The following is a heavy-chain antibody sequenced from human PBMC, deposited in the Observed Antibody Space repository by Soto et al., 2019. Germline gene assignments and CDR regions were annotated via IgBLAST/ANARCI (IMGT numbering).Heavy chain of an antibody. Sequence: ASVKVSCKASGGTFSSYTISWVRQAPGQGLEWMGRIIPILGIANYAQKFQGRVTITADKSTSTAYMELSSLRSEDTAVYYCALSETYCSSTSCYDYYYYYMDVWGKGTTVTVSS. CDR1: GGTFSSYT. V-gene: IGHV1-69*02. CDR2: IIPILGIA. D-gene: IGHD2-2*01. CDR3: ALSETYCSSTSCYDYYYYYMDV. J-gene: IGHJ6*03.